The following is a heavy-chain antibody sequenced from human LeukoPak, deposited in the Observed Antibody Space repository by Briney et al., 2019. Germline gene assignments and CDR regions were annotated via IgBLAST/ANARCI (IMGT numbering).Heavy chain of an antibody. D-gene: IGHD3-22*01. V-gene: IGHV1-69*02. CDR3: ASNHYYDSSGSHPLDY. J-gene: IGHJ4*02. Sequence: SVKVSCKASGGTFSSYTISWVLQAPGQGLEWMGRIIPILGIANYAQKFQGRVTITADKSTSTAYMELSSLRSEDTAVYYCASNHYYDSSGSHPLDYWGQGTLVTVSS. CDR2: IIPILGIA. CDR1: GGTFSSYT.